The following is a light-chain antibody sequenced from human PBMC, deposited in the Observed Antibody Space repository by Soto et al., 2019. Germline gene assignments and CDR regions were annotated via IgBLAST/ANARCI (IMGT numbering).Light chain of an antibody. CDR3: SSYTSSSPYL. CDR1: SSDVGYYDY. V-gene: IGLV2-14*01. J-gene: IGLJ1*01. CDR2: EVS. Sequence: QSALTQPASVSGSPGQSITISCTGTSSDVGYYDYVSWYQQHPDKDPKLMIYEVSNRPSGVSNRFSGSKSGNTASLTISGLQAEDEADYYGSSYTSSSPYLFVTGTKLTVL.